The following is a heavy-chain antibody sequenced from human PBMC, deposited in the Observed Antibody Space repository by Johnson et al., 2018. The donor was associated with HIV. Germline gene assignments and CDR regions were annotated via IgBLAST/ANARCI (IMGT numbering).Heavy chain of an antibody. J-gene: IGHJ3*01. D-gene: IGHD7-27*01. CDR1: GFTFSRNA. Sequence: QVQLVDSGGGVVQPGRSLGLSCTASGFTFSRNAMHWVRQAPGKGLEWVAVISFDGTNKHYGDSVRGRFTISRDDSKNTLSLQMNSLTTEDTAIYYCARGSLTDDSFADWGQGTMVLVSP. CDR2: ISFDGTNK. V-gene: IGHV3-30*04. CDR3: ARGSLTDDSFAD.